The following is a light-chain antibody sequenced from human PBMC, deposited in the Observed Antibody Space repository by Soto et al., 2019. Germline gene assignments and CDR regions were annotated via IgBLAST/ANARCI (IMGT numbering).Light chain of an antibody. CDR3: QQYNSYLSYT. Sequence: EIVMTQSPATLSVSPGERATLSCRASQSVSSKLAWYQQNPGQAPRLLIHGASTRATGIPARFSGSGSGTEFTLTISSLQPDDFATYYCQQYNSYLSYTFGQGTKLEIK. CDR1: QSVSSK. V-gene: IGKV3-15*01. CDR2: GAS. J-gene: IGKJ2*01.